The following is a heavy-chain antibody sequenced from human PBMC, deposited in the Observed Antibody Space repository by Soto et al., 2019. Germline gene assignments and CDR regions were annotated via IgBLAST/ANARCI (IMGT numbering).Heavy chain of an antibody. CDR1: GFTFSSYA. D-gene: IGHD2-15*01. CDR2: ISGSGGST. J-gene: IGHJ4*02. CDR3: ARVPGGNLDY. V-gene: IGHV3-23*01. Sequence: GGSLRLSCAASGFTFSSYAMSWVRQAPGKGLEWVSAISGSGGSTYYADSVKGWFTISRDNSKNTLYLQMNSLRAEDTAVYYCARVPGGNLDYWGQGTLVTVSS.